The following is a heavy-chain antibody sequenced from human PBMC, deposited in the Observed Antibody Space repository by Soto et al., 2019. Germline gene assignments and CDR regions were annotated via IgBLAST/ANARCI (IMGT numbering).Heavy chain of an antibody. Sequence: SVTLSLTCTVSGGSISSGGYYWSWIRQHPGKGLEWIGYIYYSGSTYYNPSLKSRVTLSVDTSKNQFSLKLSSVTAADTAVYYCARDREQQTSGSWFDPWGQGTLVTVSS. V-gene: IGHV4-31*03. CDR1: GGSISSGGYY. D-gene: IGHD6-13*01. J-gene: IGHJ5*02. CDR2: IYYSGST. CDR3: ARDREQQTSGSWFDP.